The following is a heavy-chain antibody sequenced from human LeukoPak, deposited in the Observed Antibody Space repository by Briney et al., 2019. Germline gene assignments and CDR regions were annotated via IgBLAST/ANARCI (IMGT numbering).Heavy chain of an antibody. Sequence: SVKVSCKASGGTFSSYAISWVRQAPGQGLEWMGGIIPIFGTANYAQKFQGRVTITADESTSTAYMELSSLRSEDTAVYYCARESSRGSSWYNYYGMDVWGQGTTVTVSS. CDR3: ARESSRGSSWYNYYGMDV. J-gene: IGHJ6*02. D-gene: IGHD6-13*01. V-gene: IGHV1-69*13. CDR2: IIPIFGTA. CDR1: GGTFSSYA.